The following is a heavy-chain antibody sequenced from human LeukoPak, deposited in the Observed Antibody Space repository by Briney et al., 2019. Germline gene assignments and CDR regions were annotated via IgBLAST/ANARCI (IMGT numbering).Heavy chain of an antibody. CDR1: SGSISSYY. V-gene: IGHV4-59*01. J-gene: IGHJ6*03. CDR3: ASNSYYYYMDV. Sequence: SETLSLPCTVSSGSISSYYWSWIPKPPGKGLEWIGYIYYSGSTNYNPSLKSRVTISVDTSKNQFSLKLSSVTAADTAVYYCASNSYYYYMDVWGKGTTVTVSS. D-gene: IGHD5-24*01. CDR2: IYYSGST.